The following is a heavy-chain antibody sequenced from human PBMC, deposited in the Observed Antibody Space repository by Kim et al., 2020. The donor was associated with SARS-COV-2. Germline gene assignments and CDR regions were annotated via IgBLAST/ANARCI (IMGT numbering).Heavy chain of an antibody. CDR3: ARDNAVTPYYYYGMDV. J-gene: IGHJ6*02. D-gene: IGHD3-10*01. CDR1: GFTFSSYS. Sequence: GGSLRLSCAASGFTFSSYSMNWVRQAPGKGLEWVSSISSSSSYIYYADSVKGRFTISRDNAKNSLYLQMSSLRAEDTAVYYCARDNAVTPYYYYGMDVWGQGTTVTVSS. CDR2: ISSSSSYI. V-gene: IGHV3-21*01.